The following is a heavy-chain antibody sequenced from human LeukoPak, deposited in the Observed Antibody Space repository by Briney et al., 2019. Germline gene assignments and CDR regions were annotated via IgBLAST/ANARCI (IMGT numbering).Heavy chain of an antibody. CDR1: GFTFSSYA. Sequence: AGGSLRLSCAASGFTFSSYAMSWVRQAPGKGLEWVSAISGSGGSTYYADSVKGRFTISRDNSKNTLYLQMNSLRAEDTAVYYCAKVRGKWELLAYFDYWGQGTLVTVSS. CDR2: ISGSGGST. V-gene: IGHV3-23*01. D-gene: IGHD1-26*01. J-gene: IGHJ4*02. CDR3: AKVRGKWELLAYFDY.